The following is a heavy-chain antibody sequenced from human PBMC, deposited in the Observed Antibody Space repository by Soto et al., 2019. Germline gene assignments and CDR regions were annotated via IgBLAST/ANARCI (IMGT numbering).Heavy chain of an antibody. V-gene: IGHV4-30-2*01. D-gene: IGHD3-22*01. CDR2: IYHSGST. CDR1: GGSISSCGYS. CDR3: ARGDSTGYGTDY. J-gene: IGHJ4*02. Sequence: SETLSLTCAVSGGSISSCGYSWSWMRQPPGKGLEWIGYIYHSGSTYYNPSLKSRVTISVDRSKNQFSLKLSSVTAADTAVYYCARGDSTGYGTDYWGQGTLVTV.